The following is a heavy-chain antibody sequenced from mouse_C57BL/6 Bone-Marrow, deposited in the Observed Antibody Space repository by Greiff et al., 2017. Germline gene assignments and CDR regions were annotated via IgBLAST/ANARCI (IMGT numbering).Heavy chain of an antibody. CDR3: ARRDYGSSGYWYFDV. J-gene: IGHJ1*03. V-gene: IGHV1-82*01. CDR1: GYAFSSSW. D-gene: IGHD1-1*01. Sequence: QVQLQQPGPELVKPGASVKISCKASGYAFSSSWMNWVKQRPGKGLEWIGRIYPGDGDTNYNGKFKGKATLTADKSSSTAYMQLSSLTSEDSAVYFCARRDYGSSGYWYFDVWGTGTTVTVSS. CDR2: IYPGDGDT.